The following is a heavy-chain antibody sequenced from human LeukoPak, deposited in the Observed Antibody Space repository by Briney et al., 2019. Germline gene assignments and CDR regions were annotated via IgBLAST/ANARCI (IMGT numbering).Heavy chain of an antibody. J-gene: IGHJ5*01. V-gene: IGHV1-2*02. CDR2: IKPNSGGT. CDR1: GYSFTDYS. CDR3: ARIAIPGRHYFDP. D-gene: IGHD6-13*01. Sequence: GASVKVSCKASGYSFTDYSMHWVRQAPGQGLEWMGWIKPNSGGTDYAQEFRGRVTMTRDTSIRTAYMELSRLRSDDTAVYYCARIAIPGRHYFDPWGQGTLVTVSS.